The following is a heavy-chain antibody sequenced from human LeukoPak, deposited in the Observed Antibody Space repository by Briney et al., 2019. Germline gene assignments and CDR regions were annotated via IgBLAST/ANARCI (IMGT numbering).Heavy chain of an antibody. D-gene: IGHD3-3*01. V-gene: IGHV1-2*02. CDR3: ARDGRHYDFWSGYYPSDY. Sequence: ASVKVSCQASGYTFTGYYMHWVRQAPGQGLEWMGWNNPNSGGTNYAQKFQGRVTMTRDTSISTAYMELSRLRSDDTAVYYCARDGRHYDFWSGYYPSDYWGQGTLVTVSS. CDR1: GYTFTGYY. J-gene: IGHJ4*02. CDR2: NNPNSGGT.